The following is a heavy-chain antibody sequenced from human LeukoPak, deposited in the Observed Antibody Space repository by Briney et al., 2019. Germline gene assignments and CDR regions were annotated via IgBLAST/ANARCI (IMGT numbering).Heavy chain of an antibody. D-gene: IGHD3-10*01. V-gene: IGHV1-2*02. Sequence: ASVKVSCKASGYTFTGYYMHWVRQAPGQGLEWMGWINPNSGGTNYAQKFQGRVTMTRDTSISTAYMELSRLRSDDTAVYYCARESCITVCSGVYDYWGQGTLVTVSS. CDR1: GYTFTGYY. CDR3: ARESCITVCSGVYDY. CDR2: INPNSGGT. J-gene: IGHJ4*02.